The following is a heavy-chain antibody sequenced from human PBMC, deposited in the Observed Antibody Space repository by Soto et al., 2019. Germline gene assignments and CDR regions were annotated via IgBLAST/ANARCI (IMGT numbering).Heavy chain of an antibody. J-gene: IGHJ4*02. CDR3: ARASSSGWYMGGY. CDR1: GFTFSSYA. Sequence: QVQLVESGGGVVQPGRSLRLSCAASGFTFSSYAMHWVRQAPGKGLEWVAVISYDGSNKYYADSVKGRFTISRDNSKNTLYLQMNRLRAEDTAVYYCARASSSGWYMGGYWGQGTLVTVSS. V-gene: IGHV3-30-3*01. D-gene: IGHD6-19*01. CDR2: ISYDGSNK.